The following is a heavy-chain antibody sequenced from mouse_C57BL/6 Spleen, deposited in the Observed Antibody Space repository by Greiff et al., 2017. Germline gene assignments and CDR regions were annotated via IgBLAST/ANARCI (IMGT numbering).Heavy chain of an antibody. CDR2: IIPSNGGT. J-gene: IGHJ2*01. CDR1: GYTFTSYW. D-gene: IGHD2-2*01. Sequence: QVHVKQPGTELVKPGASVKLSCKASGYTFTSYWMHWVKQRPGQGLEWIGNIIPSNGGTNYNEKFKSKATLTVDKSSSTAYMQLSSLTSEDSAVYYCARSGVKYYLDYWGQGTTLTVSS. CDR3: ARSGVKYYLDY. V-gene: IGHV1-53*01.